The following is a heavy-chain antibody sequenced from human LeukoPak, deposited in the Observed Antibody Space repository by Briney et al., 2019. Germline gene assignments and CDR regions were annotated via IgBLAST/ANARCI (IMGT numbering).Heavy chain of an antibody. D-gene: IGHD3-22*01. J-gene: IGHJ4*02. CDR3: ARGRMIAGWDY. CDR1: GYTFSNYD. CDR2: MNPNSGNT. Sequence: ASVKVSCKASGYTFSNYDINWVRQPTGQGLEGMGWMNPNSGNTGYAQKFQGRVTITRDTSISTAYMELSRLRSDDTAVYYCARGRMIAGWDYWGQGTLVTVSS. V-gene: IGHV1-8*01.